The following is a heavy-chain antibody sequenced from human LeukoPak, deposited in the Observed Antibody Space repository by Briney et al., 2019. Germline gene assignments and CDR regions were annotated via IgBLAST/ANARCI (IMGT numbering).Heavy chain of an antibody. D-gene: IGHD2-15*01. J-gene: IGHJ4*02. CDR1: GYTFTGYY. CDR3: ARVAATLANYYFDY. Sequence: GASVKVSCKASGYTFTGYYMHWVRQAPGQGLEWMGWINPNSGGTNYAQKFQGRVTMTRDTSISTAYTELSRLRSDDTAVYYCARVAATLANYYFDYWGQGTLVTVSS. V-gene: IGHV1-2*02. CDR2: INPNSGGT.